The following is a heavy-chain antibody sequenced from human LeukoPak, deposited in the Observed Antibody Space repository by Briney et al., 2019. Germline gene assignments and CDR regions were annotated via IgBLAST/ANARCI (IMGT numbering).Heavy chain of an antibody. Sequence: GGSLRLSCAASGFTFSRYSMNWVRQAPGKGLECLSSISSSSSDIYYADSVEGRFTISRDNAKNSLYLQMNSLRAEDTAVYYCAKGGHYGDYSGYWGQGTLVTVSS. J-gene: IGHJ4*02. CDR2: ISSSSSDI. CDR1: GFTFSRYS. V-gene: IGHV3-21*01. CDR3: AKGGHYGDYSGY. D-gene: IGHD4-17*01.